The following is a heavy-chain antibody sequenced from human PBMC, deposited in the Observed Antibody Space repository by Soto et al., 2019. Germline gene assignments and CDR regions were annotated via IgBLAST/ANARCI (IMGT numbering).Heavy chain of an antibody. V-gene: IGHV3-23*01. CDR3: AQPRFYGGNSHFDS. Sequence: EVQLLESGGGLIQPGGSLRLSCAASGFPFSSYAMSWVRQAPGKGLEWVSAISHSGGDTYYTDSVEGRFTISRDNSKNTLYLQMNRLRAEDTAVYYCAQPRFYGGNSHFDSWGQGTLVTVSS. J-gene: IGHJ4*02. CDR1: GFPFSSYA. D-gene: IGHD4-17*01. CDR2: ISHSGGDT.